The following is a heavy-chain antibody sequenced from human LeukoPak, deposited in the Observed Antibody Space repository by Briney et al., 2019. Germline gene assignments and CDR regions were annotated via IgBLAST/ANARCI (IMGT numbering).Heavy chain of an antibody. D-gene: IGHD5-12*01. V-gene: IGHV4-59*01. J-gene: IGHJ4*01. CDR1: GGSISSYY. CDR2: ISYSGST. CDR3: ARGFDSKSTYFDY. Sequence: SETLSLSCTVSGGSISSYYWNWIRQSPTKRLEWIGYISYSGSTNYDPSLKSRVTISLDTSKNQFSLKVRSVTAADTAVYYCARGFDSKSTYFDYWGQGTLGAVSS.